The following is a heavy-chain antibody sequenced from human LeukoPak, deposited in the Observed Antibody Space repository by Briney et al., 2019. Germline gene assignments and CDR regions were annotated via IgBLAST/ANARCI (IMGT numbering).Heavy chain of an antibody. CDR2: TNHSGST. Sequence: PSETLSLTCAVYGGSFSGYYWSWIRQPPGKGLEWIGETNHSGSTNYNPSLKSRVTISVDTSKNQFSLKLSSVTAADTAVYYCARGGTGVDIVATIPLPFDYWGQGTLVTVSS. J-gene: IGHJ4*02. V-gene: IGHV4-34*01. CDR3: ARGGTGVDIVATIPLPFDY. CDR1: GGSFSGYY. D-gene: IGHD5-12*01.